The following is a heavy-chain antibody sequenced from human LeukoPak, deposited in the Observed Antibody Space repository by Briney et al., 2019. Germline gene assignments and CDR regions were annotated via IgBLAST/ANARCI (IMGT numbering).Heavy chain of an antibody. CDR1: GYTFSSSA. Sequence: GASVKVSCKASGYTFSSSAMNWMRQAPGQGLEWMGWINTNTGNPTYAQGFAGRFVFSLDTSVCTTYLQISSLKAEDTAMYYCARNSDTFAVDFWGQGTLVTVSS. J-gene: IGHJ4*02. CDR3: ARNSDTFAVDF. V-gene: IGHV7-4-1*02. CDR2: INTNTGNP. D-gene: IGHD2/OR15-2a*01.